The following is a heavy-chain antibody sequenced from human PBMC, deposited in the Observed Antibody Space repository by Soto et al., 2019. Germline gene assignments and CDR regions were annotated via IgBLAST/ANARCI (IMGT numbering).Heavy chain of an antibody. CDR2: IYSSGST. CDR3: ASSGGYSYYFDY. CDR1: GGSISTYY. J-gene: IGHJ4*02. Sequence: PSETLSLTWTVSGGSISTYYWGWLRQPQGKGLEWIGSIYSSGSTYYNPSHKSRVTISVDTSKNQFSLKLSSVTAADTAVYYCASSGGYSYYFDYWGQGTLVTVSS. D-gene: IGHD2-21*02. V-gene: IGHV4-39*01.